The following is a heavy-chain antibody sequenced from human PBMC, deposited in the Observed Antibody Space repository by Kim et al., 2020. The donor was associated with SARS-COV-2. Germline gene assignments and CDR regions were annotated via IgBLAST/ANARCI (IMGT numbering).Heavy chain of an antibody. D-gene: IGHD3-22*01. V-gene: IGHV1-69*13. CDR2: IIPIFGTA. Sequence: SVTVSCKASGGTFSSYAISWVRQAPGQGLEWMGGIIPIFGTANYAQKFQGRVTITADESTSTAYMELSSLRSEDTAVYYCAKLTVGTYPEDYYYDSSGSQRPNDYWGQGTLVTVSS. CDR1: GGTFSSYA. J-gene: IGHJ4*02. CDR3: AKLTVGTYPEDYYYDSSGSQRPNDY.